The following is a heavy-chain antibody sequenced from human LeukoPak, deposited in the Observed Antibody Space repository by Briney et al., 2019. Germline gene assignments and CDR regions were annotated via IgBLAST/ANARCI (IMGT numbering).Heavy chain of an antibody. CDR1: GFTFSTYD. V-gene: IGHV3-23*01. D-gene: IGHD5-12*01. CDR3: AKEKWLRFGS. CDR2: ISGSDATT. J-gene: IGHJ4*02. Sequence: GGSLRLSCATSGFTFSTYDINWVRQAPGKGLEWVSAISGSDATTYYADSVKGRFTISRDSSKNTVFLQMNNLRADDTAVYFCAKEKWLRFGSWGQGTLVTVSS.